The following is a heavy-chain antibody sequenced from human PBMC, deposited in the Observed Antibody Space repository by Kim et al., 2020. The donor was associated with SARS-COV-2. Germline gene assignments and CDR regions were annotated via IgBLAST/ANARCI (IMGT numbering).Heavy chain of an antibody. CDR3: ARRRTDGYCSGGSCYD. CDR1: GGSISSYY. Sequence: SETLSLTCTVSGGSISSYYWSWIRQPPGKGLEWIGYIYYSGSTNYNPSLKSRVTISVDTSKNQFSLKLSSVTAADTAVYYCARRRTDGYCSGGSCYDWG. J-gene: IGHJ1*01. D-gene: IGHD2-15*01. CDR2: IYYSGST. V-gene: IGHV4-59*08.